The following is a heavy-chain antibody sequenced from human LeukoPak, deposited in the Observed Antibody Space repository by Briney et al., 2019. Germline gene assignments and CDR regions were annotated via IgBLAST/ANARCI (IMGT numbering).Heavy chain of an antibody. CDR1: NFMFSTYW. CDR3: VRVILLIPQRQADEAYYFDF. J-gene: IGHJ4*02. D-gene: IGHD2-21*01. Sequence: GGSLRLSCIGSNFMFSTYWMGWVRQVPGKGLEWVANIKRDGTEKSYGDSVKGRFTISRDNTKNSLYLQMNSLRAEDTALYYCVRVILLIPQRQADEAYYFDFWGQGTLVTVSS. CDR2: IKRDGTEK. V-gene: IGHV3-7*03.